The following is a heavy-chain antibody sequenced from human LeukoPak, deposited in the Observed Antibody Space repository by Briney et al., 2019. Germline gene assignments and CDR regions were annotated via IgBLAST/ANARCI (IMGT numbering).Heavy chain of an antibody. CDR1: GGSISSYY. J-gene: IGHJ4*02. D-gene: IGHD5-24*01. V-gene: IGHV4-59*01. Sequence: PSETLSLTCTVSGGSISSYYWRWLRQPPGKGLEWIGYIYYSGSTNYNPSLKSRVTISVDTSKNQFSLKLSSVTAADTAVYYCARRDGYISAIDYWGQGTLVTVSS. CDR3: ARRDGYISAIDY. CDR2: IYYSGST.